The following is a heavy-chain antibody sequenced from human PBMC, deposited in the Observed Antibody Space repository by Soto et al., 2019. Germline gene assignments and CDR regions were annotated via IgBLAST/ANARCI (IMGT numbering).Heavy chain of an antibody. CDR2: ISAYNGNT. V-gene: IGHV1-18*01. Sequence: QVQLVQSGAEVKKPGASVKVSCKASGYTFTSYGISWVRQAPGQGLEWMGWISAYNGNTNYAQKLQGRVTMTTDTSTSTAYRELRSLRSDDTAVYSCARRNGAGTTLPLGMDVWGQGTTVTVSS. J-gene: IGHJ6*02. CDR1: GYTFTSYG. CDR3: ARRNGAGTTLPLGMDV. D-gene: IGHD1-7*01.